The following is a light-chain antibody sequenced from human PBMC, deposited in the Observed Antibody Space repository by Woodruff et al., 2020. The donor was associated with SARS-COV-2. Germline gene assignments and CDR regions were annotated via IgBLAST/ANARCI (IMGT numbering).Light chain of an antibody. Sequence: TLSSGHSSYAIAWHQQQPEKGPRYLMKLNSDGSHSKGDGIPDRFSGSSSGAERYLTISSLQSEDEADYYCQTWGTGFWVFGGG. J-gene: IGLJ3*02. CDR1: SGHSSYA. V-gene: IGLV4-69*01. CDR3: QTWGTGFWV. CDR2: LNSDGSH.